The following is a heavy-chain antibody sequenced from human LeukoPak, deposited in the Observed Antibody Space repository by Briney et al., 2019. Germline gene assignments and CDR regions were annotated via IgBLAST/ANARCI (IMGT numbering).Heavy chain of an antibody. J-gene: IGHJ4*02. V-gene: IGHV4-4*07. CDR3: ASQYCSVTRCFDY. Sequence: SETLSLTCTVSGGSISNYYWSWIRQPAGKGLEWIGHIYTSGTTNYNPSHKSRVTMSVDTSKNQFSLKLSSVTAADTAVYYCASQYCSVTRCFDYWGQGTLVTVSS. CDR1: GGSISNYY. CDR2: IYTSGTT. D-gene: IGHD2-15*01.